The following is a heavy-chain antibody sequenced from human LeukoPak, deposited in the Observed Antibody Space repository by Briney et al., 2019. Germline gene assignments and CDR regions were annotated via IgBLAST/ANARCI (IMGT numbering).Heavy chain of an antibody. CDR2: IYYNGGT. CDR1: GASISSYY. V-gene: IGHV4-59*01. Sequence: SETLSLTCTVSGASISSYYWSWIRQPPGKGLEYIWYIYYNGGTNYNPSLKSRVTISVDTSKNQFSLKLSSVTAADTAVYYCARLSQGSYSPLDYWGQGTLVTVSS. CDR3: ARLSQGSYSPLDY. J-gene: IGHJ4*02. D-gene: IGHD1-26*01.